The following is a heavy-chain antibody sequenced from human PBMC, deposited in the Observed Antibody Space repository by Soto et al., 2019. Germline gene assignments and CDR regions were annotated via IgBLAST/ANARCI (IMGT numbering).Heavy chain of an antibody. V-gene: IGHV4-59*12. CDR1: GGSISSYY. CDR3: ARDLAAGDL. Sequence: PSETLSLTCTVSGGSISSYYWSWIRQPPGRGLEWIGYIYYSGSTNYNPSLKSRVTISVDTSKNQFSLKLSSVTAADTALFYCARDLAAGDLSGQGTLVTVSS. D-gene: IGHD6-13*01. CDR2: IYYSGST. J-gene: IGHJ5*02.